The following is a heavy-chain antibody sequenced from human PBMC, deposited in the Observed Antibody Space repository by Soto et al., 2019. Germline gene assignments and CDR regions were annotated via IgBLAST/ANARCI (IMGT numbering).Heavy chain of an antibody. J-gene: IGHJ5*02. CDR3: ARKPWDKFGAFGFDP. D-gene: IGHD3-10*01. CDR1: GGSISSSSYY. CDR2: IYYSGST. Sequence: QLQLQESGPGLVKPSETLSLTCTVSGGSISSSSYYWGWILQPPGKGLEWIGSIYYSGSTYYNPSLKSRVTISVDTSKNQFSLKLSSVTAADTAVYYCARKPWDKFGAFGFDPWGQGTLVTVSS. V-gene: IGHV4-39*01.